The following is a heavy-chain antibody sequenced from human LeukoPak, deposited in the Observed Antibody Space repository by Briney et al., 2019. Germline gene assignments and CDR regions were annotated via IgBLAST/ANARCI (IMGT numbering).Heavy chain of an antibody. CDR1: GFTFSSYS. CDR2: ISSSSSYI. D-gene: IGHD3-10*01. V-gene: IGHV3-21*04. CDR3: AKDKPYYYGSGSRNYFDY. J-gene: IGHJ4*02. Sequence: GGSLRLSCAASGFTFSSYSMNWVRQAPGKGLEWVSSISSSSSYIYYADSVKGRFTISRDNAKNSLYLQMNSLRAEDTALYYCAKDKPYYYGSGSRNYFDYWGQGTLVTASS.